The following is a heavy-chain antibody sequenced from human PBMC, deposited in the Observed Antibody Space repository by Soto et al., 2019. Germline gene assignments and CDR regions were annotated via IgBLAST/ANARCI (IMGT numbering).Heavy chain of an antibody. Sequence: GGCLRISCAASGFTFSDYYMSWIRQAPGKGLELVSYISSSSSYTNYADSVKGRFTISRDNAKNSLYLQMNSLRAEDTAVYYCARVAVTTLDDAFDIWGQGTMVTVSS. J-gene: IGHJ3*02. CDR3: ARVAVTTLDDAFDI. CDR1: GFTFSDYY. CDR2: ISSSSSYT. V-gene: IGHV3-11*06. D-gene: IGHD4-4*01.